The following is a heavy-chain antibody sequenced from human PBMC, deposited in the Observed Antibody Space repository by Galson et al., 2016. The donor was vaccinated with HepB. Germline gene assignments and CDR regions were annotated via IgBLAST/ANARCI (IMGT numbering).Heavy chain of an antibody. CDR2: IRDKANNYTT. V-gene: IGHV3-72*01. J-gene: IGHJ3*02. CDR3: AKPTNSDAFHI. D-gene: IGHD5-12*01. CDR1: GLTFSDHY. Sequence: SLRLSCAASGLTFSDHYMDWVRQAPGKGLEWVGRIRDKANNYTTEYAASVEGRFSVSTDDSKNSLYLQMNSLETEDTAVYYCAKPTNSDAFHIWGQGTMVTVSS.